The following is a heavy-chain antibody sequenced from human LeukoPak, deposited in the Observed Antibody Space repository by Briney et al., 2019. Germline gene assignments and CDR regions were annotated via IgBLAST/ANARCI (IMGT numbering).Heavy chain of an antibody. D-gene: IGHD6-13*01. Sequence: GGSLRLSCAASGFTFSSYAMSWVRPDPGKGLEWVSAISGSGGSTYYADSVKGRFTISRDNSKNTLYLQMNSLRAEDTAGYYCAKDEQQLGRPFDPWGQGTLVTVSS. CDR2: ISGSGGST. V-gene: IGHV3-23*01. CDR1: GFTFSSYA. J-gene: IGHJ5*02. CDR3: AKDEQQLGRPFDP.